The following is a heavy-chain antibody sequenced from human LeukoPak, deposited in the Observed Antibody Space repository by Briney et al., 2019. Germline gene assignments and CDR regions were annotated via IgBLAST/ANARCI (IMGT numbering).Heavy chain of an antibody. CDR3: ARDLGSEAAADNVGVAFDI. Sequence: SVKVSCKASGGAFSSYAISWVRQAPGQGLEWMGGIIPIFGTADYAQKFQGRVTITTDESTSTAYMELSSLRSEDTAVYYCARDLGSEAAADNVGVAFDIWGQGTMVTVSS. CDR2: IIPIFGTA. D-gene: IGHD6-13*01. J-gene: IGHJ3*02. V-gene: IGHV1-69*05. CDR1: GGAFSSYA.